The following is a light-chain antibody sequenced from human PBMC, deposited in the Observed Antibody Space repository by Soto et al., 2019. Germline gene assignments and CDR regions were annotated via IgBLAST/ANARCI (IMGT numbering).Light chain of an antibody. CDR2: GAS. Sequence: EVVLTQSPATLSLSPGERATLSCRASQTVATTNLAWYQQKPGQAPRLLISGASSRAAGISDRFSGSGSGTEFTLTISRLRSEDSAMYYCQQYCGWPPMTFGQGTKVDIK. CDR1: QTVATTN. V-gene: IGKV3-20*01. CDR3: QQYCGWPPMT. J-gene: IGKJ1*01.